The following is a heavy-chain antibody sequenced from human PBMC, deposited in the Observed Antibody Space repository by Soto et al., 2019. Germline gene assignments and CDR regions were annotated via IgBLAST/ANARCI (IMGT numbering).Heavy chain of an antibody. D-gene: IGHD3-22*01. V-gene: IGHV4-31*03. CDR3: ARWYYYDRWFEP. CDR1: GGSISSVGYY. CDR2: IYYSGST. Sequence: SETLSLTCTVSGGSISSVGYYWSWIRQHPGKGLEWIGYIYYSGSTYYNPSLKSRVTISVDTSKNQFSLKLSSVTAADTAVYYCARWYYYDRWFEPWGQGTLVTVSS. J-gene: IGHJ5*02.